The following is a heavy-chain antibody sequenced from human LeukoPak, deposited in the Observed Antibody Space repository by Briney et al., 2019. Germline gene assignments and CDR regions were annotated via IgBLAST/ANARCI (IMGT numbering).Heavy chain of an antibody. CDR3: ARKATPDSIRWYFDL. D-gene: IGHD1-14*01. V-gene: IGHV3-11*01. CDR2: ISSRGMTI. CDR1: GFIFSDSY. J-gene: IGHJ2*01. Sequence: GGSLRLSCAASGFIFSDSYMSWIRQAPGKGPDWVSKISSRGMTIDYADSVKGRFTISRDNAGNSLYLQMNSLRVEDTAVYYCARKATPDSIRWYFDLWGRGTLVTVSS.